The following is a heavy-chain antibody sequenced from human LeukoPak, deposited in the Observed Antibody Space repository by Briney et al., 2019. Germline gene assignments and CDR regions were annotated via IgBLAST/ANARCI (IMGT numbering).Heavy chain of an antibody. CDR1: GFTFSSYG. J-gene: IGHJ5*02. CDR3: ASWITYDFWSGYPPSVNWFDP. CDR2: IWYDGSNK. V-gene: IGHV3-33*01. D-gene: IGHD3-3*01. Sequence: GGSLRLSCAASGFTFSSYGMHWVRQAPGKGLEWVAVIWYDGSNKYYADSVKGRFTISRDNSKNTLYLQMNSLRAEDTAVYYCASWITYDFWSGYPPSVNWFDPWGQGTLVTVSS.